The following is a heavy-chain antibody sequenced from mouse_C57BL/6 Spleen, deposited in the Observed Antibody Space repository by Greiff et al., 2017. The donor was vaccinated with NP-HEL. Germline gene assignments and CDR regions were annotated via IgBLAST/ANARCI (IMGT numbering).Heavy chain of an antibody. D-gene: IGHD1-1*01. J-gene: IGHJ1*03. CDR1: GFSLSTFGMG. CDR2: IWWDDDK. CDR3: ARSHYYGSSTGYFDV. Sequence: QVTLKVSGPGILQPSQTLSLTCSFSGFSLSTFGMGVGWIRQPSGKGLEWLAHIWWDDDKYYNPALKSRLTIAKDTSKNPVFLKIASVDTAETATYYCARSHYYGSSTGYFDVWGTGTTVTVSS. V-gene: IGHV8-8*01.